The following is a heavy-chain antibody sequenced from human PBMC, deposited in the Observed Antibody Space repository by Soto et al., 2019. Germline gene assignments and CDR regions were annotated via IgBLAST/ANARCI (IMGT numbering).Heavy chain of an antibody. J-gene: IGHJ5*02. CDR1: GYTFSNYG. V-gene: IGHV1-18*01. D-gene: IGHD2-2*01. Sequence: ASVKVSCRTSGYTFSNYGITWVRQAPGQPLEWLGWISLYSDGTNYAQKFQGRVSMTTDTSTTTAYMELRSLRSDDTAVYYCARVVPGAEAWFGPCGQGTLVTVSS. CDR3: ARVVPGAEAWFGP. CDR2: ISLYSDGT.